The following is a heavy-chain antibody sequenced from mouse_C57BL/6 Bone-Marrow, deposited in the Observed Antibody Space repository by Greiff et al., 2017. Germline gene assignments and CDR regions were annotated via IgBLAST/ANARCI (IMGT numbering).Heavy chain of an antibody. CDR2: INYDGSST. D-gene: IGHD1-1*01. Sequence: EVQRVESEGGLVQPGSSMKLSCTASGFTFSDYYMAWVSQVPEKGLEWVANINYDGSSTYYLHSLKSRFIISRDNSKNLLYLKMSGLKSEDTATYYCARDGLRYAMDYWGQGTSVTVSS. V-gene: IGHV5-16*01. J-gene: IGHJ4*01. CDR3: ARDGLRYAMDY. CDR1: GFTFSDYY.